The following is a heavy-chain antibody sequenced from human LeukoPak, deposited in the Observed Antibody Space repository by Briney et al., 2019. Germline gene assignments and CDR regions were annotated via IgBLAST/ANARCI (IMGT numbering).Heavy chain of an antibody. J-gene: IGHJ4*02. Sequence: GGSLRLSCAASGFTFSDYYMSWIRQAPGKGLEWVSYISSSGSTIYYADSVKGRFTISRDNAKNSLYLQMDSLRDEDTAVYYCATRSPKLYYDFWSGYSTPYWGQGTLVTVSS. CDR1: GFTFSDYY. CDR3: ATRSPKLYYDFWSGYSTPY. D-gene: IGHD3-3*01. CDR2: ISSSGSTI. V-gene: IGHV3-11*04.